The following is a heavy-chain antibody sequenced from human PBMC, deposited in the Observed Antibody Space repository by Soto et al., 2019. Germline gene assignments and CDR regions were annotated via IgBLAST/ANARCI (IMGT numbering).Heavy chain of an antibody. D-gene: IGHD6-19*01. V-gene: IGHV1-69*13. CDR1: GGTFSSYA. CDR2: IIPIFGTA. Sequence: ASVKVSCKASGGTFSSYAISWVRQAPGQGLEWMGGIIPIFGTANYAQKFQGRVTITADESTSTAYMELSSLRSEDTAVYYCAREGGVRQHSSGWSNFDYWGQGTLVTVSS. CDR3: AREGGVRQHSSGWSNFDY. J-gene: IGHJ4*02.